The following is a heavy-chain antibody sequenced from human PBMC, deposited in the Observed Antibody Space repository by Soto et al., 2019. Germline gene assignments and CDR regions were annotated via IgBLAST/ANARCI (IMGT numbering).Heavy chain of an antibody. Sequence: PSETPYLTCTFSGASVTDGIFYWSCIRQAPGKGLEWIGNIYFSGSARYNPSFTSRVSFSMDTSKNQFSLSLNYVTDADTAVYYCARETSYGGNLDIFDLWGQGTMVTVSS. CDR3: ARETSYGGNLDIFDL. J-gene: IGHJ3*01. V-gene: IGHV4-61*01. CDR1: GASVTDGIFY. D-gene: IGHD4-17*01. CDR2: IYFSGSA.